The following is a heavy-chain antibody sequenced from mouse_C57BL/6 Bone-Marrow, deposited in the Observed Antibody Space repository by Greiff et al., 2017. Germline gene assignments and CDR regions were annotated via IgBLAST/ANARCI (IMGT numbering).Heavy chain of an antibody. CDR1: GYTFTDYY. CDR2: IYPGSGNT. J-gene: IGHJ2*01. V-gene: IGHV1-76*01. Sequence: QVQLQQSGAELVRPGASVKLSCKASGYTFTDYYINWVKQRPGQGLEWIARIYPGSGNTYYNEKFKGKATLTAEKSSSTAYMQLSSLTSEDSAVYFCAIPLITTVVATDYWGQGTTLTVSS. CDR3: AIPLITTVVATDY. D-gene: IGHD1-1*01.